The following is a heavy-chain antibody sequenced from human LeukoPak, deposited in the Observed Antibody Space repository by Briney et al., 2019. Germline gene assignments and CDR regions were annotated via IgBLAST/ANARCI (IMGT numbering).Heavy chain of an antibody. D-gene: IGHD1-14*01. J-gene: IGHJ4*02. CDR1: GFTFSNYG. Sequence: PGGSLRLSCTASGFTFSNYGMHRVRQAPGKGLEWVAVIWYDGSKKYYADSVKGRFTISRDNSKNTLYLQMDSLRAEDTAVYHCARYNTGSVDYWGQGTLVTVSS. CDR3: ARYNTGSVDY. CDR2: IWYDGSKK. V-gene: IGHV3-33*01.